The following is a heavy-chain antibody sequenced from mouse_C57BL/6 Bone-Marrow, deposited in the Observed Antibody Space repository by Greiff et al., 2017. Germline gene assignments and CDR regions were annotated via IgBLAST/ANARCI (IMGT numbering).Heavy chain of an antibody. J-gene: IGHJ2*01. Sequence: VQLQQSGAELVKPGASVKLSCKASGYTFTSYWMQWVKQRPGPGLEWIGEIDPSDSYTNYNQKFKGKATLTVEPSSSTAYMQLSSQTSGDSAVYYCASAVDYWGQGTTLTVSS. V-gene: IGHV1-50*01. CDR3: ASAVDY. CDR2: IDPSDSYT. CDR1: GYTFTSYW.